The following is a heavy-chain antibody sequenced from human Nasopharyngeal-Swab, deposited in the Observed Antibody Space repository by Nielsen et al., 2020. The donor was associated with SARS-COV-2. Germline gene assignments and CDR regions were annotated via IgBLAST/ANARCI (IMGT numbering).Heavy chain of an antibody. CDR2: FDPEDGET. V-gene: IGHV1-24*01. CDR3: ATGDPTVTTSNWFDP. D-gene: IGHD4-17*01. CDR1: GYTLTELS. J-gene: IGHJ5*02. Sequence: ASVKASCKVSGYTLTELSMHWVRQAPGKGLEWMGGFDPEDGETIYAQKFQGRVTMTEDTSTDTAYMELSSLRSEDTAVYYCATGDPTVTTSNWFDPWGQGTLVTVSS.